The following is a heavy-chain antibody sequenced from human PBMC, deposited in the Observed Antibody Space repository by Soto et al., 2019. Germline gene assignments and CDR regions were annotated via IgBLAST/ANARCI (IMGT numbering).Heavy chain of an antibody. CDR3: AREASSGWAGDDAFDI. V-gene: IGHV3-30-3*01. J-gene: IGHJ3*02. D-gene: IGHD3-22*01. Sequence: GGSLRLSCAASGFTFSSYAMHWVRQAPGKGLEWVAVISYDGSKKYYADSVKGRFTISRDNSKNTLYLQMNSLRAEDTAVYYCAREASSGWAGDDAFDIWGQGTMVTVSS. CDR2: ISYDGSKK. CDR1: GFTFSSYA.